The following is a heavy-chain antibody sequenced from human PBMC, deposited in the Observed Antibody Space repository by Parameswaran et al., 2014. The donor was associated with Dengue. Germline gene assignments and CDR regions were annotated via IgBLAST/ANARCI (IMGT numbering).Heavy chain of an antibody. Sequence: WIRQPPGKGLEWVAVISYDGSNKYYADSVKGRFTISRDNSKNTLYLQMNSLRAEDTAVYYCARGPTVVTLTAFDYWGQGTLVTVSS. CDR2: ISYDGSNK. CDR3: ARGPTVVTLTAFDY. J-gene: IGHJ4*02. D-gene: IGHD4-23*01. V-gene: IGHV3-30-3*01.